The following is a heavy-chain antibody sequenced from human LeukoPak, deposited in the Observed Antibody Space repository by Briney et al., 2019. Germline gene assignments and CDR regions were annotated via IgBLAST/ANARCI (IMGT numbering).Heavy chain of an antibody. CDR3: ARDLGPSRGFDY. CDR2: ISYSGST. Sequence: SETLSLTCTVSGGSISSYYWGWIRQPPGKGLEWIGYISYSGSTYYNPSLKSRVTISVDTSKKQFSLKLSSVTAADTAVYYCARDLGPSRGFDYWGQGTLVTVSS. J-gene: IGHJ4*02. V-gene: IGHV4-59*01. D-gene: IGHD3-10*01. CDR1: GGSISSYY.